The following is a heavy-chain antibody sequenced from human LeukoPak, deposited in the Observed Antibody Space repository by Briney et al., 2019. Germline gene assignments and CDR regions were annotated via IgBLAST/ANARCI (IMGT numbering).Heavy chain of an antibody. CDR1: GFSFNNYS. CDR2: IIASSGST. J-gene: IGHJ4*02. Sequence: GGSLRLSCAASGFSFNNYSMGWVRQAPGKGLEWVAIIIASSGSTFYADSVKGRFTISRDNSKNTLYLQMNSLRAEDTAVYYCVKGGYDFVEVAYFDFWGQGSLVTVCS. V-gene: IGHV3-23*01. D-gene: IGHD5-12*01. CDR3: VKGGYDFVEVAYFDF.